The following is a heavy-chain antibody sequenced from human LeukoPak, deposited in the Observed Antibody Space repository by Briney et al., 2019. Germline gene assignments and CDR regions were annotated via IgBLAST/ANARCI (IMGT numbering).Heavy chain of an antibody. J-gene: IGHJ4*02. V-gene: IGHV1-69*04. D-gene: IGHD1-26*01. CDR1: GGTFSSYA. CDR3: ARGSSGSYFKGEDYFDY. CDR2: IIPILGIA. Sequence: SVKVSCKASGGTFSSYAISWVRQAPGQGLEWMGRIIPILGIANYAQKFQGRVTITADKSTSTAYMELSSLRSDDTAVYYCARGSSGSYFKGEDYFDYWGQGTLVTVSS.